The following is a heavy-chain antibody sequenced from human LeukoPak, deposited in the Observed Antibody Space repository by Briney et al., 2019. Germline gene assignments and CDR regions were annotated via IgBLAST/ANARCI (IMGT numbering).Heavy chain of an antibody. CDR3: VRDFRPADY. J-gene: IGHJ4*02. CDR1: GFTFSTYC. Sequence: PGGSLRLSCAASGFTFSTYCMHWVRQAPGKGPMWVSRICPDGTVTNYADSVKARFVISRDNARNTVYLQMNSLRVEDTAVYYRVRDFRPADYWGQGTLVTVSS. CDR2: ICPDGTVT. V-gene: IGHV3-74*01.